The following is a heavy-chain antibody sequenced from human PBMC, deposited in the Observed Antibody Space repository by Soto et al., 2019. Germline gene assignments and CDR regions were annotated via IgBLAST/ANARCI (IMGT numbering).Heavy chain of an antibody. CDR2: TYYRSKWYN. Sequence: SQTLSLTCAISGDSVSSNSAAWNWIRQSPSRGLEWLGRTYYRSKWYNDYAVSVKSRITINPDTSKNQFSLQLNSVTPAEVAVYYWAGDANRNRGFDYWGQGTMVTVSS. V-gene: IGHV6-1*01. CDR3: AGDANRNRGFDY. CDR1: GDSVSSNSAA. J-gene: IGHJ4*02. D-gene: IGHD3-10*01.